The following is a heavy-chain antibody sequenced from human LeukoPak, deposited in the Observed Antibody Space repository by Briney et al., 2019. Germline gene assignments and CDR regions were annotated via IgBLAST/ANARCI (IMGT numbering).Heavy chain of an antibody. Sequence: GGSLRLSCIPSGFTFNSYAMFWVRQAPGKGLEWVSLIWYDGSNKYYVDSVKGRFTISRDNSKNTLYLQMNSLRAEDTAVYYCARARGWEPNYYYYYMDVWGKGTTVTVSS. D-gene: IGHD1-26*01. CDR2: IWYDGSNK. J-gene: IGHJ6*03. CDR3: ARARGWEPNYYYYYMDV. CDR1: GFTFNSYA. V-gene: IGHV3-33*07.